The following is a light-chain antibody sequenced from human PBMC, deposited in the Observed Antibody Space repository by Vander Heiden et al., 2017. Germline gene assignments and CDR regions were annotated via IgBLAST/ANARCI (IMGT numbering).Light chain of an antibody. Sequence: EIVLPQSPGTLSLSPGERATLSCRASQSVSRSYLAWYQQKPGQAPRLLIYGASYRATGIPDRFSGSGSGTDFTLTISRLEPEDFAVYYCQQYGSSAYTFGQGTKLEIK. CDR2: GAS. CDR1: QSVSRSY. CDR3: QQYGSSAYT. J-gene: IGKJ2*01. V-gene: IGKV3-20*01.